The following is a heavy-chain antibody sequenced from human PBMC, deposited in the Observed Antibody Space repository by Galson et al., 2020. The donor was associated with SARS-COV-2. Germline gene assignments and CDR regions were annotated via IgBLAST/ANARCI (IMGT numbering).Heavy chain of an antibody. CDR1: GDSVSSNTAA. Sequence: SQTLSLTCSISGDSVSSNTAAWHWIRQSPSRGLEWLGRTYYRSTWSNDYAVSVRSRMIINPDTSKNQFSLQLKSVTPEDTAVYYCARRGGGSVSSFDYWGQGILVTVSS. CDR2: TYYRSTWSN. D-gene: IGHD3-10*01. V-gene: IGHV6-1*01. J-gene: IGHJ4*02. CDR3: ARRGGGSVSSFDY.